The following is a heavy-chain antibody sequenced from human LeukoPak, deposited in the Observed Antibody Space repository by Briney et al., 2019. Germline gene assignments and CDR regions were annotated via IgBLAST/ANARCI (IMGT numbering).Heavy chain of an antibody. D-gene: IGHD5-12*01. CDR2: LYTGGTT. CDR3: ARAVDIVATTPFDL. V-gene: IGHV3-66*01. CDR1: GFTFSNNY. J-gene: IGHJ3*01. Sequence: GGSLRLSCAASGFTFSNNYMTWVRQAPGKGLEWVSVLYTGGTTYYADSVKGRFTISRDNFKNTVYLDMNSLRAEDTAVYYCARAVDIVATTPFDLWGQGTMVTVSS.